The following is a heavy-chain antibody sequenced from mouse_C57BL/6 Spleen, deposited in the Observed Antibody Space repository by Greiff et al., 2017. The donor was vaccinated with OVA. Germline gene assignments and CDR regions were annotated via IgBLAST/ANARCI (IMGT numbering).Heavy chain of an antibody. Sequence: QVQLQQSGPELVKPGASVKLSCKASGYTFTSYDINWVKPRPGQGLEWIGWIYPRDGRTKYNEKFKGKATLNVDTSASIAYTELHSLTSEDSAVYFCARGDFRLRYFDVWGTGPTVTVSS. D-gene: IGHD1-2*01. J-gene: IGHJ1*03. CDR1: GYTFTSYD. CDR2: IYPRDGRT. CDR3: ARGDFRLRYFDV. V-gene: IGHV1-85*01.